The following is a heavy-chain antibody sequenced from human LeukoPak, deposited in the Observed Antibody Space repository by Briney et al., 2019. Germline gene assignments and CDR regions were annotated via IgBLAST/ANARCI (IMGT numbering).Heavy chain of an antibody. Sequence: TPSETLSLTCAVYGGSFSGYYWSWIRQPPGKGLEWIGEINHSGSTNYNPSLKSRVTISVDTSKNQFSLKLSSVTAADTAVYYCASAAVVPAATVGYYYYMDVWGKGTTVTVSS. CDR3: ASAAVVPAATVGYYYYMDV. CDR2: INHSGST. J-gene: IGHJ6*03. CDR1: GGSFSGYY. V-gene: IGHV4-34*01. D-gene: IGHD2-2*01.